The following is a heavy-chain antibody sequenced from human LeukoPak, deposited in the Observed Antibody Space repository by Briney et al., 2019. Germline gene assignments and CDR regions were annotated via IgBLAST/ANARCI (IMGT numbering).Heavy chain of an antibody. CDR2: ISGSGVST. Sequence: GSLRLSCAASGFTFSSYAMNWVRQAPGKGLEWVSAISGSGVSTYYADSVKGRFTISRDNSKNTLYLQMNSLRAEDTAVYYCAKDHEEMATISGYWGQGTLVTVSS. CDR3: AKDHEEMATISGY. V-gene: IGHV3-23*01. D-gene: IGHD5-24*01. CDR1: GFTFSSYA. J-gene: IGHJ4*02.